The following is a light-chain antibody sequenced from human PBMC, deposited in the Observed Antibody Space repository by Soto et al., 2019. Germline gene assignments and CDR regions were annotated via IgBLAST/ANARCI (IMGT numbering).Light chain of an antibody. Sequence: IXXXQSPSTLSASVGXRVTITCRASQXXXSWLAWYQQKPGKAPKLLIYKASSLESGVPSRFSGSGSGTEFTLTISSLQPDDFATYYCQQYNSYWTFGQGTKVEIK. CDR3: QQYNSYWT. CDR1: QXXXSW. J-gene: IGKJ1*01. V-gene: IGKV1-5*03. CDR2: KAS.